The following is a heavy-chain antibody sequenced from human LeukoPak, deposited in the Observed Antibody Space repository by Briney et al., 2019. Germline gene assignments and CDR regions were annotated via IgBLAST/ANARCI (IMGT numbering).Heavy chain of an antibody. V-gene: IGHV4-34*01. Sequence: PSETLSLTCAVYGGSFSGYYWSWFRQPPGKGLEWIVEINHTGSTNYNPSLKSRVTLSEDTSKNQFSLKLSSVTAADTAVYYCARGQYSSGWYGENYWGQGTLVTVSS. D-gene: IGHD6-19*01. CDR2: INHTGST. CDR1: GGSFSGYY. J-gene: IGHJ4*02. CDR3: ARGQYSSGWYGENY.